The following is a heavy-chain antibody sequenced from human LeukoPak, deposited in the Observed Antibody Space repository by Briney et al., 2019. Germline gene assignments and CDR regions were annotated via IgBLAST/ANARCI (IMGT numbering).Heavy chain of an antibody. D-gene: IGHD6-13*01. CDR3: ARNIPSSWSWGWFDP. Sequence: KPGVCLRLSCAASGFTFSDYYMSWIRQAPGKGLEWVTYISSSGSTIYYADSVKGRFAISRDNAKNSLYLQMNSLGAEDTAVYYCARNIPSSWSWGWFDPWGQGTLVTVSS. CDR1: GFTFSDYY. CDR2: ISSSGSTI. V-gene: IGHV3-11*01. J-gene: IGHJ5*02.